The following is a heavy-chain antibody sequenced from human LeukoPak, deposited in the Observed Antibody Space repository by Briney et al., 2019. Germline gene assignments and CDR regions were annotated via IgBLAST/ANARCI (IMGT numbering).Heavy chain of an antibody. CDR3: ARRWNYGRNYYIDV. CDR1: GGSFSNYY. Sequence: SETLSLTCAVYGGSFSNYYWSWIRQPPGKGLEWIGEINDSGRTNYNPSLMSRVTVSVDTSKDQFSLRLTSVTATDTAVYYCARRWNYGRNYYIDVWGNGATVSVSS. J-gene: IGHJ6*03. V-gene: IGHV4-34*01. D-gene: IGHD1-7*01. CDR2: INDSGRT.